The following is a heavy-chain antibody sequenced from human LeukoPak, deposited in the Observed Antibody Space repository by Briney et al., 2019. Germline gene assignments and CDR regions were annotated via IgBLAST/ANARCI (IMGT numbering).Heavy chain of an antibody. Sequence: ASVKVSCKASGYTFTSYGISWVRQAPGQGLEWMGWISAYNGNTNYAQKLQGRVTMTTDTSTSTAYMELRSLRSDDTAVYYCARYQQHYYYYYMDVWGKGTTVTVSS. V-gene: IGHV1-18*01. D-gene: IGHD2-2*01. CDR2: ISAYNGNT. J-gene: IGHJ6*03. CDR1: GYTFTSYG. CDR3: ARYQQHYYYYYMDV.